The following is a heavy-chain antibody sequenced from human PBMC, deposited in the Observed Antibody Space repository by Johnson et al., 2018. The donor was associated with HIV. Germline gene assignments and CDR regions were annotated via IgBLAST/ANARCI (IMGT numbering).Heavy chain of an antibody. CDR1: GFTFSDSY. Sequence: QVQLVESGGGLVKPGGSLRLSCAASGFTFSDSYMSWIRQAPGKGLEWVSYISSSVSTIYYADSVKGRFTVSRDNARNSLYLQMNSLRAEDTAVYYCASTIFGVAWHAFDIWGQGTMVTVSS. D-gene: IGHD3-3*01. V-gene: IGHV3-11*04. J-gene: IGHJ3*02. CDR3: ASTIFGVAWHAFDI. CDR2: ISSSVSTI.